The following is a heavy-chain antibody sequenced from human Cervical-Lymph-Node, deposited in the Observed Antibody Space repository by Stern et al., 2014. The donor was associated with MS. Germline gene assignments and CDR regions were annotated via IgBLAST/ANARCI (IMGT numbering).Heavy chain of an antibody. CDR1: GFTLSSYG. J-gene: IGHJ6*02. Sequence: QVQLVQSGGGVVQPGRSLRLSWAASGFTLSSYGMHWVRQAPGKGLEREAVRWYDGSNKYYADSVKGRFTISRDNSKNTLYLQMNSLRAEDTAVYYCARSSSPSPYYYYGMDVWGQGTTVTVSS. V-gene: IGHV3-33*01. CDR3: ARSSSPSPYYYYGMDV. CDR2: RWYDGSNK. D-gene: IGHD6-13*01.